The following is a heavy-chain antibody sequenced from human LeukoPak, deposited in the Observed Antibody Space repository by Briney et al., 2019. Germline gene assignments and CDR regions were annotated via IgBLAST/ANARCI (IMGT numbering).Heavy chain of an antibody. J-gene: IGHJ6*03. CDR2: MRYDGSNR. D-gene: IGHD3-9*01. V-gene: IGHV3-30*02. CDR3: AKGVKVPLLRYFSYYMDV. CDR1: GFTFSSYG. Sequence: GGSLRLSCAASGFTFSSYGMHWVRQAPGKGLEWVAFMRYDGSNRNYADSVKGRFTISRDNSKNTLYLQMNSLRVEDTAVYYCAKGVKVPLLRYFSYYMDVWGKGTTVTISS.